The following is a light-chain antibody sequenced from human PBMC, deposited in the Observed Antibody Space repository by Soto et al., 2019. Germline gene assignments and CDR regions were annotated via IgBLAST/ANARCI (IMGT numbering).Light chain of an antibody. CDR2: EVS. CDR3: SSYTTSTTRII. J-gene: IGLJ2*01. Sequence: QSALTQPASVSGSPGQSITISCTGSSSDVGGYNHVSWYQQHPGKAPKLMIYEVSNRPSGVSNRFSGSKSGNTASLTISGLHAEDDADYYCSSYTTSTTRIIFGGGTKVAVL. V-gene: IGLV2-14*01. CDR1: SSDVGGYNH.